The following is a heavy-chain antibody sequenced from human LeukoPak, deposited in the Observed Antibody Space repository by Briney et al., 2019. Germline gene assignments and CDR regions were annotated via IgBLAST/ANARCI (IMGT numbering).Heavy chain of an antibody. CDR1: GYTFTNYD. D-gene: IGHD7-27*01. Sequence: ASVKVSCKTSGYTFTNYDVNWVRQATGQGLEWMGWMNPKSGNTGSAQRFQGRVTLTRDTSISTAYMELSSLRSEDTAVYYCARVWGSIDYWGQGTLVTVSS. V-gene: IGHV1-8*01. J-gene: IGHJ4*02. CDR3: ARVWGSIDY. CDR2: MNPKSGNT.